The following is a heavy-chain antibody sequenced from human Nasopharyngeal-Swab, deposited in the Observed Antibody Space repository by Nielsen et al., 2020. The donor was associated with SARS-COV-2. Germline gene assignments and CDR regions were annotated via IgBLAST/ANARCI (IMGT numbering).Heavy chain of an antibody. V-gene: IGHV3-30-3*01. D-gene: IGHD6-13*01. CDR1: GFTFSSYA. CDR3: ARDGVAAAGIDY. CDR2: ISYDGSNK. Sequence: GGSLRLFCAASGFTFSSYAMHWVRQAPGKGLEWVAVISYDGSNKYYADSVKGRFTISRDNSKNTLYLQMNSLRAEDTAVYYCARDGVAAAGIDYWGQGTLVTVSS. J-gene: IGHJ4*02.